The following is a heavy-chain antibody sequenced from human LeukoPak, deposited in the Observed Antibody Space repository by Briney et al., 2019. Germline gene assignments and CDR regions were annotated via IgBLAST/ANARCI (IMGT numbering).Heavy chain of an antibody. V-gene: IGHV3-64*02. J-gene: IGHJ4*02. D-gene: IGHD5-18*01. CDR2: ISTNGGST. CDR3: ARGGGRKTTMVWAFDY. Sequence: GGSLRLSCAASGFTFSSYAMHWVRQAPGKGLEYVSGISTNGGSTYYADSVKGRFTISRDNSKNTLFLQMGSLRAEDMAVYYCARGGGRKTTMVWAFDYWGQGTLVTASS. CDR1: GFTFSSYA.